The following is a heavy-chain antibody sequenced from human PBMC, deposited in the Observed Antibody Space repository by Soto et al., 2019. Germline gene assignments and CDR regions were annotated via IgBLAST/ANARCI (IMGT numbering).Heavy chain of an antibody. V-gene: IGHV4-34*01. Sequence: PSETLSLTCAVYGGSFSGYYWSWIRQPPGKGLEWIGEINHSGSTNYNPSLKSRVTISVDTSKNQFSLKLSSVTAADTAVYYCARGGSSGYYLNYYYYHGMDVWGQGTTVTVSS. CDR3: ARGGSSGYYLNYYYYHGMDV. CDR2: INHSGST. D-gene: IGHD3-22*01. J-gene: IGHJ6*02. CDR1: GGSFSGYY.